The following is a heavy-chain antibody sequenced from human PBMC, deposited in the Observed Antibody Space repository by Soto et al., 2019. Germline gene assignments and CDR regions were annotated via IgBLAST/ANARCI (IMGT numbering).Heavy chain of an antibody. D-gene: IGHD6-19*01. Sequence: QVQLQQWGAGLLKPSKTLSLTCAVYGGSFRGYYWSWIRQPPGKGLEWIGEINHSGSTNYNPSLKSRVTRSVDTSKTQLSLKLSSATAADTAGYYGARGGWLTAFDIWGQGTMVTVSS. J-gene: IGHJ3*02. CDR1: GGSFRGYY. CDR3: ARGGWLTAFDI. CDR2: INHSGST. V-gene: IGHV4-34*01.